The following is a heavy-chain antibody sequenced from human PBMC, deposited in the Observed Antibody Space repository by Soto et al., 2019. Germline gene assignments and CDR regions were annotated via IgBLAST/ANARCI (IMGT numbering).Heavy chain of an antibody. D-gene: IGHD2-8*01. J-gene: IGHJ4*02. V-gene: IGHV4-39*01. CDR1: GGSISSGDYY. Sequence: PSETLSLTCTVSGGSISSGDYYWSWIRQPPGKGLESIGNIYYDGNTYYNPSLKSRVTISLDTSKNQFSLRLNSVTAADTAVYYCARSSIVPRLLMYPFDYWGQGTLVTVSS. CDR2: IYYDGNT. CDR3: ARSSIVPRLLMYPFDY.